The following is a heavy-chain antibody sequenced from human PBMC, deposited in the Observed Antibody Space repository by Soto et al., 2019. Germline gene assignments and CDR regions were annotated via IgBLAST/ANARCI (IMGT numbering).Heavy chain of an antibody. D-gene: IGHD3-10*01. CDR2: IYSTGRT. V-gene: IGHV4-61*08. J-gene: IGHJ5*02. CDR3: ARASGLSIYNWFDP. Sequence: SETLSLTCTVSGGSVNSDDYYWSWIRQPPGKGLEWIGYIYSTGRTNYNPSLMSRVTISLDTSRNQFSLKLSSVTAADTAVYFCARASGLSIYNWFDPWGQGILVTVSS. CDR1: GGSVNSDDYY.